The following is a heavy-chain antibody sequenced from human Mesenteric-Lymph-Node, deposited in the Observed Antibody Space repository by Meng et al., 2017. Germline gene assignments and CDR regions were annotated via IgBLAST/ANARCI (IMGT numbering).Heavy chain of an antibody. J-gene: IGHJ3*02. D-gene: IGHD5/OR15-5a*01. CDR3: ARHQTVSRPYNGFDI. CDR1: EFIFGSYW. Sequence: GGSLRLSCKGSEFIFGSYWVGWVRQMPGKGLEWMGIIYPSDSHTIYSPSFEGQVTIFVDESITAAYLEWSSLKASDTDMYYCARHQTVSRPYNGFDIWGQGKRV. V-gene: IGHV5-51*01. CDR2: IYPSDSHT.